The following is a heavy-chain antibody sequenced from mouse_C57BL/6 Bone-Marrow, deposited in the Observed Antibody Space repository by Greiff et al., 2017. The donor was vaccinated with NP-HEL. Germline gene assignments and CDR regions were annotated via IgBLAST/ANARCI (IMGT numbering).Heavy chain of an antibody. CDR3: ARDGSNSPWFAY. Sequence: QVQLQQPGAELVKPGASVKLSCKASGYTFTSYWMHWVKLRPGQGLEWIGMIHPNSGSTNYNEKFKSKATLTVDKSSSTAYMQLSSLTSEDSAVYYCARDGSNSPWFAYWGQGTLVTVSA. CDR2: IHPNSGST. J-gene: IGHJ3*01. CDR1: GYTFTSYW. V-gene: IGHV1-64*01. D-gene: IGHD2-5*01.